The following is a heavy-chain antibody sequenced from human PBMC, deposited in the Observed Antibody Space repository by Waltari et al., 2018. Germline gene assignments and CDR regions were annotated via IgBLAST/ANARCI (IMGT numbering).Heavy chain of an antibody. CDR3: ARELDIVTRGYF. D-gene: IGHD5-12*01. CDR1: GFTFGDSA. V-gene: IGHV3-49*03. J-gene: IGHJ4*02. CDR2: IRMKRFGGTT. Sequence: EVQLVESGGGLVQPGQSLRLSGTGSGFTFGDSAMSWFRQAPGEGLGWVTFIRMKRFGGTTEAAAAVRGRFTMSRGDAKSVAYLQMNSLKAEDTAVYYCARELDIVTRGYFWGLGTLVTVSS.